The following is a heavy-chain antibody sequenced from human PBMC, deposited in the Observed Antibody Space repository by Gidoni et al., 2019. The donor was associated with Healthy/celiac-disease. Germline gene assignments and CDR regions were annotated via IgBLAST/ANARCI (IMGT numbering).Heavy chain of an antibody. CDR2: IEYYGRNK. CDR3: AKSPPIAVAGYYYYYMDV. CDR1: GFTFSRSG. V-gene: IGHV3-30*18. J-gene: IGHJ6*03. Sequence: QVQLVESGGGVVQPGRSLRLSCAASGFTFSRSGLHWVRQEPGKGLEWVAVIEYYGRNKYYADSVKGRFTISRDNSKNTLYMQMNSLRAEDTAVYYCAKSPPIAVAGYYYYYMDVWGKGTTVTVSS. D-gene: IGHD6-19*01.